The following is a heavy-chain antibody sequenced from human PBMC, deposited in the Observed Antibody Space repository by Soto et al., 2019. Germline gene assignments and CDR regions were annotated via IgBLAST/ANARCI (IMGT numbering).Heavy chain of an antibody. D-gene: IGHD3-22*01. CDR1: GYTFTSYD. J-gene: IGHJ5*02. Sequence: ASVNVSCKASGYTFTSYDINWVRQATGQGLELMGWMNPNSGNTGYAQKFQGRVTMTRXXXXXXAXMXLXXXXTQXTAVYYCARGRVATIGYDSSGYYHNWFDPWG. V-gene: IGHV1-8*01. CDR2: MNPNSGNT. CDR3: ARGRVATIGYDSSGYYHNWFDP.